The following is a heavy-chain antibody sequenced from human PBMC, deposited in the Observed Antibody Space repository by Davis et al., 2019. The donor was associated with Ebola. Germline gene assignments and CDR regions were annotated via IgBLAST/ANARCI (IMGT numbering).Heavy chain of an antibody. D-gene: IGHD3-22*01. CDR2: IYYSGST. CDR3: ARGPYYYDSSGYYRSDYYGMDV. CDR1: GGSISSSSYY. Sequence: SETLSLTCTVSGGSISSSSYYWSWIRQPPGKGLEWIGYIYYSGSTNYNPSLKSRVTISVDTSKNQFSLKLSSVTAADTAVYYCARGPYYYDSSGYYRSDYYGMDVWGQGTTVTVSS. J-gene: IGHJ6*02. V-gene: IGHV4-61*01.